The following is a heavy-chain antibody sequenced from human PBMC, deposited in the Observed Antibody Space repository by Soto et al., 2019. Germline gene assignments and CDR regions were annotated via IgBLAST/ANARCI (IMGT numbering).Heavy chain of an antibody. CDR2: ISAYNGNT. J-gene: IGHJ6*02. Sequence: QFQLVQSGAEVKKPGASVKVSCKASGYTFTSYGISLVRQAPGQGLEWMGWISAYNGNTNYAQKLQGRVTMTTDTSTSTAYMELRSLRSDDTAVYYCARDKWEWLLPYYYYYGMDVWGQGTTVTVSS. D-gene: IGHD3-3*01. CDR3: ARDKWEWLLPYYYYYGMDV. CDR1: GYTFTSYG. V-gene: IGHV1-18*04.